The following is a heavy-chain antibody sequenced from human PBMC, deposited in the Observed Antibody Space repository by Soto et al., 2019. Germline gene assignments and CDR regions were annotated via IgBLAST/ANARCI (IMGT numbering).Heavy chain of an antibody. Sequence: SLRLSCAASGFTFSSYAMHWVRQAPGKGLEWVAVISYDGSNKYYADSVKGRFTISRDNSKNTLYLQMNSLRAEDTAVYYCARGAYYDFWSGYSYYYYYGMDVWGQGTTVTVSS. D-gene: IGHD3-3*01. CDR1: GFTFSSYA. CDR3: ARGAYYDFWSGYSYYYYYGMDV. V-gene: IGHV3-30-3*01. J-gene: IGHJ6*02. CDR2: ISYDGSNK.